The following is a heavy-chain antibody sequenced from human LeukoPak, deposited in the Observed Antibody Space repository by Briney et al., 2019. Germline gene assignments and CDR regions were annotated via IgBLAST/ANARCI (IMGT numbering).Heavy chain of an antibody. Sequence: GGSLRLSCAASGFTFSSYGMHWVRQTPGKGLEWVAFIRFDGNNKYYADSVKGRFTISRDNSKNTLYLQMNSLRAEDTAVYYCAKDELLFDYWGQGTLVTVSS. CDR1: GFTFSSYG. CDR3: AKDELLFDY. D-gene: IGHD1-26*01. V-gene: IGHV3-30*02. CDR2: IRFDGNNK. J-gene: IGHJ4*02.